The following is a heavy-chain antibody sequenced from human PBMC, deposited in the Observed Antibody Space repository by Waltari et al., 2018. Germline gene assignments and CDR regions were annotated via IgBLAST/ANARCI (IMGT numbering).Heavy chain of an antibody. D-gene: IGHD1-26*01. J-gene: IGHJ4*02. V-gene: IGHV1-69*02. CDR1: GGTFSSYT. CDR2: IIPILGIA. Sequence: QVQLVQSGAEVKKPGSSVKVSCKASGGTFSSYTISWVRQAPGQGREWMGRIIPILGIANYAQKFQGRVTITADKSTSTAYMELSSLRSEDTAVYYCARGRSRISGSEDYWGQGTLVTVSS. CDR3: ARGRSRISGSEDY.